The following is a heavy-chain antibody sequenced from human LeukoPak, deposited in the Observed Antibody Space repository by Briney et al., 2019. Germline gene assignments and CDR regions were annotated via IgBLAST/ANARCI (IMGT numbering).Heavy chain of an antibody. J-gene: IGHJ6*02. CDR2: IYYSGST. CDR3: AGELRGYYYYGMDV. CDR1: GGSISSYY. V-gene: IGHV4-59*08. D-gene: IGHD1-26*01. Sequence: EASETLSLTCTVSGGSISSYYWSWIRQPPGKGLEWIGYIYYSGSTNYNPSFKSRVTISVDTSKNQFSLKLSSVTAADTAVYYCAGELRGYYYYGMDVWGQGTTVTVSS.